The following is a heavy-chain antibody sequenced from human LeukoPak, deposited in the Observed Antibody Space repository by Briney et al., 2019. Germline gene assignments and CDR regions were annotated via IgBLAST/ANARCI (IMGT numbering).Heavy chain of an antibody. V-gene: IGHV4-4*02. Sequence: TPSETLSLTCAVSGGSLSSSNWWSWVRQPPGKGLEWIGEIEHRGGPNYRPTLKSRVTISVDKSKNQVSLKLSSVTAADTAVYYCARDIGGANYGGYWVDPWGPGTLVTVS. J-gene: IGHJ5*02. CDR1: GGSLSSSNW. CDR3: ARDIGGANYGGYWVDP. CDR2: IEHRGGP. D-gene: IGHD4-23*01.